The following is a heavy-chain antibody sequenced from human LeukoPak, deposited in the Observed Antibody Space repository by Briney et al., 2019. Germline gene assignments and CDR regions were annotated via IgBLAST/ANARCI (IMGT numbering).Heavy chain of an antibody. J-gene: IGHJ4*02. CDR2: ISGSGGST. D-gene: IGHD5-18*01. V-gene: IGHV3-23*01. CDR1: GFTFSSYG. Sequence: GGSLRLSCAASGFTFSSYGMSWVRQAPGKGLEWVSAISGSGGSTYYADSVKGRFTISRDNSKNTLYLQMNSLRAEDTAVYYCARDTAMRRGFDYWGQGTLVTVSS. CDR3: ARDTAMRRGFDY.